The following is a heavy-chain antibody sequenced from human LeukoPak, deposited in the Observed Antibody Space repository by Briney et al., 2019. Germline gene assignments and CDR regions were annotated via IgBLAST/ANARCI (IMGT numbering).Heavy chain of an antibody. Sequence: ASVKVSCKASGGTFSNYAISWVRQALGQGLEWMGGIIPIFGTANYAQKFRGRVTITADKSTRTAYMELSSLRSEDTAVYYCARETYCTSTNCPIGDYFDYWGQGTLVTVSS. V-gene: IGHV1-69*06. CDR2: IIPIFGTA. CDR3: ARETYCTSTNCPIGDYFDY. CDR1: GGTFSNYA. J-gene: IGHJ4*02. D-gene: IGHD2-2*01.